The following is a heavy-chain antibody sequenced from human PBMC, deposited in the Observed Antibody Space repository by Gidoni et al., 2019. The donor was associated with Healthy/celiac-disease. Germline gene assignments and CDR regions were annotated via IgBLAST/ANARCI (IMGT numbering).Heavy chain of an antibody. CDR1: GFIFSNYG. V-gene: IGHV3-30*18. J-gene: IGHJ4*02. Sequence: QVQLVESGGGVVQPGRSLSRSCAASGFIFSNYGIHWVRQAPGKGLEWVALISYDGSNKYYADSVKGRFTISRDNSKNTLYLQMNSLRGEDTAVYYCAKDPSLRISLDYWGQGTLVTVSS. CDR3: AKDPSLRISLDY. D-gene: IGHD2-15*01. CDR2: ISYDGSNK.